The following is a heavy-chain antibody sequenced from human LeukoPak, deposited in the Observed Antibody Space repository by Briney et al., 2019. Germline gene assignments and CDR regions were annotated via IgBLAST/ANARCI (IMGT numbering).Heavy chain of an antibody. CDR3: ARHSVTAGTEYAFDI. V-gene: IGHV4-34*01. Sequence: SETLSLTCAVYGGSFSGYYWTWIRQPPGKGLEWIGEINHSGSTNYNPSLKSRVTTSVDTSKNQFSLKLSSVTAADTAVYYCARHSVTAGTEYAFDIWGQGTMVTVSS. J-gene: IGHJ3*02. CDR2: INHSGST. CDR1: GGSFSGYY. D-gene: IGHD6-13*01.